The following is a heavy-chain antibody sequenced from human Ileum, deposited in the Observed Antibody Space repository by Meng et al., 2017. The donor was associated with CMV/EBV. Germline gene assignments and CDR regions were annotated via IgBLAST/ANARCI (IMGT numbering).Heavy chain of an antibody. CDR1: GGSIGGYY. V-gene: IGHV4-4*07. J-gene: IGHJ4*02. CDR2: IYVSVST. D-gene: IGHD3-3*01. CDR3: AREVDVDGAVPQKGGYYYDY. Sequence: VPRPAPGPDLVTLSQTLSFTCSVLGGSIGGYYWGWHRQPAGKGLELIGRIYVSVSTDYNPSLKSRVTMSVDTSQTQFTLRLTSVTAADTAVYFCAREVDVDGAVPQKGGYYYDYWGQGILVTVSS.